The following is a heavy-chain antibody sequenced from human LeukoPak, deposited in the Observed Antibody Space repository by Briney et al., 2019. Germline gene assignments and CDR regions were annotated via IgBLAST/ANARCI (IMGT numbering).Heavy chain of an antibody. Sequence: SETLSLTCAVYGGSFSGYYWSWIRQPPGKGLEWIGENNHSGSTNYNPSLKSRVTISVDTSKNQFSLKLSSVTAADTAVYYCARGYSPVVVVAATVYFDYWGQGTLVTVSS. V-gene: IGHV4-34*01. CDR3: ARGYSPVVVVAATVYFDY. J-gene: IGHJ4*02. CDR2: NNHSGST. D-gene: IGHD2-15*01. CDR1: GGSFSGYY.